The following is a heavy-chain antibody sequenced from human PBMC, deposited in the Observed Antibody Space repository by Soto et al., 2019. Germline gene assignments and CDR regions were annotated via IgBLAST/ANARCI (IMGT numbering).Heavy chain of an antibody. CDR2: ISYNGINT. V-gene: IGHV3-30-3*01. Sequence: QVQLVESGGGVVHPGKSLRLSCAASGFIFTSYAIHWVRQAPGKGLEWVALISYNGINTYYADSVKGRFTISRDNSNNTLDLHMNSLRSEDTATYYCARGGGSDWHSTYFDAWGQGTLVTVSS. CDR3: ARGGGSDWHSTYFDA. D-gene: IGHD6-19*01. CDR1: GFIFTSYA. J-gene: IGHJ5*02.